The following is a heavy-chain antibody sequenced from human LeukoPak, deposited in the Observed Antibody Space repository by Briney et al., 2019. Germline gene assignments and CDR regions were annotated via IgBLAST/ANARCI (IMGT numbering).Heavy chain of an antibody. V-gene: IGHV3-48*01. CDR2: IGSAI. Sequence: GGSLRLSCVASGFTFSDFSLNWVRQAPGKGLEWISYIGSAIYYADSVKGRFTISRDNAKNSLYLQMNSLRAEDTAVYYCAELGITMIGGVWGKGTTVTISS. D-gene: IGHD3-10*02. J-gene: IGHJ6*04. CDR1: GFTFSDFS. CDR3: AELGITMIGGV.